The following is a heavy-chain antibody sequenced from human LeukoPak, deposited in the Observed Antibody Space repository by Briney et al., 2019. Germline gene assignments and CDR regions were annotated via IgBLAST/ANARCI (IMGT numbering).Heavy chain of an antibody. CDR2: IYPGDSDT. J-gene: IGHJ5*02. Sequence: GESLQISCKGAGYSFTTYWIGWVRQMPGKGLEWMGIIYPGDSDTRYSPSFQGQVTISADKSISTAYLQWSSLKASDTAMYYCARQYSSGRINWFDPWGEGTLVTVSS. D-gene: IGHD6-19*01. V-gene: IGHV5-51*01. CDR3: ARQYSSGRINWFDP. CDR1: GYSFTTYW.